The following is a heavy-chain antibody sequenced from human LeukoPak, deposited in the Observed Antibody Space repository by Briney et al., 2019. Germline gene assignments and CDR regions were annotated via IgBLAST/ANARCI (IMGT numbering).Heavy chain of an antibody. V-gene: IGHV3-30*04. CDR1: GFTFSSYA. D-gene: IGHD5-12*01. J-gene: IGHJ4*02. CDR3: ARDQLAYSGYDTLFDY. Sequence: GGSLRLSCAASGFTFSSYAMHWVRQAPGKGLEWVAVISYDGSNKYYAESVKGRFTISRDNSKNTLYLQLNSLRPDDTAVYYCARDQLAYSGYDTLFDYWGQGTLVTVSS. CDR2: ISYDGSNK.